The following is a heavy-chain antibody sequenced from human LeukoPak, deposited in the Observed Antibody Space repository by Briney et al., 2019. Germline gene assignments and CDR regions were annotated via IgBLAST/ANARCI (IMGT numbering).Heavy chain of an antibody. V-gene: IGHV3-23*01. CDR3: AKIGPAAKAVTVYYFDY. CDR2: ISGGGGST. D-gene: IGHD2-2*01. CDR1: GFTFSSYA. Sequence: GGSLRLSCAASGFTFSSYAMSWVRQAPGKGLEWVSVISGGGGSTYYADSVKGRFTISRDNSKNTLYLQMNSLRAEDTAVYYCAKIGPAAKAVTVYYFDYWGQGTLVTVSS. J-gene: IGHJ4*02.